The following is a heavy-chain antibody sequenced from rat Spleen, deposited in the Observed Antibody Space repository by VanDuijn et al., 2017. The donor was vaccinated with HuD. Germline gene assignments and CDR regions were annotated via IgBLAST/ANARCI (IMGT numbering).Heavy chain of an antibody. CDR2: ISYSGNT. CDR1: GYSITSNY. CDR3: ARSDGVHYYLPFAD. D-gene: IGHD1-12*02. J-gene: IGHJ3*01. Sequence: EVQLQESGPGLVKPSQSLSLTCSVTGYSITSNYWGWIRKFPGNKMEWIGHISYSGNTSYNPSLKSRISITRDTSKNQFFLQVNSVTAEDTATYYCARSDGVHYYLPFADWGQGTLVTVSS. V-gene: IGHV3-1*01.